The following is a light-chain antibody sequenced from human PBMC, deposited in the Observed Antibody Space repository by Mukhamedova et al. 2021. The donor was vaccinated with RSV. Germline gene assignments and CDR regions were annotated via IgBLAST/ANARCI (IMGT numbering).Light chain of an antibody. CDR2: ATS. Sequence: WYQRRVHGKAPKLLIYATSTLQDGVPSRFRGSGSGTDFTLTISSLQPEDSATYYCQQGSSIPFTFGPGTILDIK. CDR3: QQGSSIPFT. V-gene: IGKV1-12*01. J-gene: IGKJ3*01.